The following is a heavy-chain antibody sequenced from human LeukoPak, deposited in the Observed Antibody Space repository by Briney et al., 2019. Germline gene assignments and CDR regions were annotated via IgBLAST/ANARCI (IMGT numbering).Heavy chain of an antibody. CDR3: ARVTTNGYFEY. CDR2: IKYDESEE. J-gene: IGHJ4*02. D-gene: IGHD1-1*01. Sequence: PGGSLRLSCAASGYTFSSFWMTWVRQAPGKGLEWVASIKYDESEEHYVDSVKGRFTISRDNAQNTLFLQMNSLRAEDTALYFCARVTTNGYFEYWGQGTLVTVSS. CDR1: GYTFSSFW. V-gene: IGHV3-7*04.